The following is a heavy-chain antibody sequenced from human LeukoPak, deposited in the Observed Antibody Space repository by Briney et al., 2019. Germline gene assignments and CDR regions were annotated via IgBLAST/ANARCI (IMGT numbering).Heavy chain of an antibody. CDR2: ISSSSSYI. CDR3: ARGSGHSMAALYGDHEWRYFQH. Sequence: GGSLRLSCAASGFTFNIYSMNWVRQAPGKGLEWVSSISSSSSYINYVCSVKGRFTISRDNAKNSMYLQMNSLRAEDTAVYYCARGSGHSMAALYGDHEWRYFQHWGQGTLVTVSS. V-gene: IGHV3-21*01. D-gene: IGHD4-17*01. CDR1: GFTFNIYS. J-gene: IGHJ1*01.